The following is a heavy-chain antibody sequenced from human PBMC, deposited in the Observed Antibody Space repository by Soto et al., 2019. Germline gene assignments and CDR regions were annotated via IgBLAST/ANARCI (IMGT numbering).Heavy chain of an antibody. J-gene: IGHJ6*03. D-gene: IGHD1-26*01. CDR1: GGTFSSYA. V-gene: IGHV1-69*13. CDR2: IIPIFGTA. Sequence: ASVKVSCKASGGTFSSYAISWVRQAPGQGLEWMGGIIPIFGTANYAQKFQGRVTITADESTSTAYMELSSLRSEDTAVYYCARERRGRGSYYYYYMDVWGKGTTVTVSS. CDR3: ARERRGRGSYYYYYMDV.